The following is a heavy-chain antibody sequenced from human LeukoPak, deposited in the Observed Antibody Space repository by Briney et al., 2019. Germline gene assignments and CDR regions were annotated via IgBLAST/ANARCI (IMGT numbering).Heavy chain of an antibody. V-gene: IGHV1-18*01. CDR2: ISAYNGNT. D-gene: IGHD4-17*01. CDR3: ARGPFHDYGDYVWGGAGPYYFDY. J-gene: IGHJ4*02. CDR1: GYTFTSYG. Sequence: ASVKVSCKASGYTFTSYGISWVRQAPGQGLEWMGWISAYNGNTNYAQKLQGRVTMTTDTSTSTAYMELSSLRSEDTAVYYCARGPFHDYGDYVWGGAGPYYFDYWGQGTLVTVSS.